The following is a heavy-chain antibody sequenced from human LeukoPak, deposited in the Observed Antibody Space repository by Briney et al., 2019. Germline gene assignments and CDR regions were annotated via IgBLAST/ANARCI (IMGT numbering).Heavy chain of an antibody. J-gene: IGHJ4*02. V-gene: IGHV4-59*12. D-gene: IGHD3-10*01. CDR3: ARGTYYYGSESYWGFDY. CDR1: GGSISSYY. CDR2: IYYSGST. Sequence: SETLSLTCTVSGGSISSYYWSWIRQPPGKGLEWIGYIYYSGSTNYNPSLKSRVTISVDTSKNQFSLKLTSVTAADTAVYYCARGTYYYGSESYWGFDYWGQGTLVTVSS.